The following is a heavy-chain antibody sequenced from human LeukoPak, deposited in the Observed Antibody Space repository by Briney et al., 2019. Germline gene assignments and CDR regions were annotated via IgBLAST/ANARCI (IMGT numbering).Heavy chain of an antibody. Sequence: ASVKVSCKASGYTFTGYYMHWVRQAPGQGLEWMGWINPNSGGTNYAQKFQGRVTMTRDTSISTAYMELSRLRSEDTAVYYCAREAAAGHFTFDYWGQGTLVTVSS. D-gene: IGHD6-13*01. CDR3: AREAAAGHFTFDY. V-gene: IGHV1-2*02. CDR2: INPNSGGT. CDR1: GYTFTGYY. J-gene: IGHJ4*02.